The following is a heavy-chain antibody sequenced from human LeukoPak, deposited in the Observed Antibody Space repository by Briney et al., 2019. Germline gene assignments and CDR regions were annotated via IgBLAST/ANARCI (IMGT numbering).Heavy chain of an antibody. Sequence: SETLSLTCTVSGGSISSSSYYWGWIRQPPGKGLEWIGSIYHSGSTYYNPSLKSRVTIAVETSKNQFSLKLSSVTAADKAVYYCARLAVAGTKFDYWGQGTLVTVSS. V-gene: IGHV4-39*07. CDR3: ARLAVAGTKFDY. CDR1: GGSISSSSYY. D-gene: IGHD6-19*01. J-gene: IGHJ4*02. CDR2: IYHSGST.